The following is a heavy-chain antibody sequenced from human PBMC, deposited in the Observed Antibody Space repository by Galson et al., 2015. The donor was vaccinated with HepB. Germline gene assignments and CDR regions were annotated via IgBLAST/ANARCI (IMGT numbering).Heavy chain of an antibody. CDR2: IRQDGSEK. V-gene: IGHV3-7*03. J-gene: IGHJ3*02. Sequence: SLRLSCAASGFGFSSYWMSWVRQAPGKGLEWVANIRQDGSEKYYVDSVKGRFTISRDNAKNSLSLQMNSLRADDTAVYYCARDSESYLGDEAFAIWGQGTMVTVSS. D-gene: IGHD1-26*01. CDR1: GFGFSSYW. CDR3: ARDSESYLGDEAFAI.